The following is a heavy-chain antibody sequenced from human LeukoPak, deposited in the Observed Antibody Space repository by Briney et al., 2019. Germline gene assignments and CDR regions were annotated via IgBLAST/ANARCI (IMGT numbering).Heavy chain of an antibody. Sequence: SVKVSCKASGGTFSSYAISWVRQAPGQGLERMGGIIPIFGTANYAQKFQGRVTITADESASTAYMELSSLRSEDTAVYYCARHKGYCSGGSCYSPYNWFDPWGQGTLVTVSS. CDR2: IIPIFGTA. V-gene: IGHV1-69*13. CDR3: ARHKGYCSGGSCYSPYNWFDP. D-gene: IGHD2-15*01. CDR1: GGTFSSYA. J-gene: IGHJ5*02.